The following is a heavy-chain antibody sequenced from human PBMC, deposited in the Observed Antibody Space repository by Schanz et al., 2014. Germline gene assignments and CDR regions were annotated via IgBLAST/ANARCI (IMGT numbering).Heavy chain of an antibody. CDR1: GYTFSDYY. Sequence: QVQLVQSGAEVKKPGASVKVSCKASGYTFSDYYIHWVRQAPGQGLEWMGWINPNTGGTNYAQKFQGWVTMTRDTSFSTAYMEVSRLKSDDTAMYYCARDYYDSSGYYYCDYWGQGTLVTVSS. D-gene: IGHD3-22*01. CDR3: ARDYYDSSGYYYCDY. V-gene: IGHV1-2*04. CDR2: INPNTGGT. J-gene: IGHJ4*02.